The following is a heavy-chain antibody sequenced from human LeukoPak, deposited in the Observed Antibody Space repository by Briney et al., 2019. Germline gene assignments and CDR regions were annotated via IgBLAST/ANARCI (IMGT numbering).Heavy chain of an antibody. CDR3: ARGGYCSGGSCYSRPPFDC. V-gene: IGHV4-34*01. CDR2: INHSGST. D-gene: IGHD2-15*01. CDR1: GGSFSGYY. Sequence: SETLSLTCAVYGGSFSGYYWSWIRQPPGKGLEWIGEINHSGSTNYNPSLKSRVTISVDTSKNQFSLKLSSVTAADTAVYYCARGGYCSGGSCYSRPPFDCWGQGTLVTVSS. J-gene: IGHJ4*02.